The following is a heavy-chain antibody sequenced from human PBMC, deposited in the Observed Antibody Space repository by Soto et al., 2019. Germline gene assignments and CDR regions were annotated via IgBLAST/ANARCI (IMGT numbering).Heavy chain of an antibody. CDR2: ISGSGGST. V-gene: IGHV3-23*01. Sequence: EVQLLESGGGLVQPGGSLRLSCAGSGFTFSSHTMSWVRQGPGRGLEWVSGISGSGGSTYYADSVKGRFTISRDNSKNTLYLQMNSLRAEDTAVYHCAKLVRSWGQGTTVTVSS. J-gene: IGHJ6*02. CDR1: GFTFSSHT. D-gene: IGHD2-15*01. CDR3: AKLVRS.